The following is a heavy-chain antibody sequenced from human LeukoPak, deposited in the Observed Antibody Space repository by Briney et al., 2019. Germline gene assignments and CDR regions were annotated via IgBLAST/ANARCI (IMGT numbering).Heavy chain of an antibody. CDR2: IYHSGST. J-gene: IGHJ4*02. CDR1: GYSITSGYY. CDR3: ASEYFDWLSPTYY. D-gene: IGHD3-9*01. V-gene: IGHV4-38-2*02. Sequence: SQTLSLTCTLSGYSITSGYYWGWIRQPPGKGLEWIGSIYHSGSTYYNPSLKSRVTISVDTSKNQFTLKLSSVTAADTAVYYCASEYFDWLSPTYYWGQGTLVTVSS.